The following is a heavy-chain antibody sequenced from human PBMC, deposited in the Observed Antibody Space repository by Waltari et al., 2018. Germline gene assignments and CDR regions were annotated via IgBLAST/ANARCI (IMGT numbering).Heavy chain of an antibody. CDR3: VRDSSGTY. V-gene: IGHV3-74*01. CDR1: GFTFRCHW. Sequence: EVQLVESGVGLVQPGGSLRLSCAASGFTFRCHWMYWVLQTPGKGLGWVSGINSDGSSTSYADSVKGRVTISRDNAKNTLYLQMNSLRAEDTAVYYCVRDSSGTYWGQGTQVTVSS. J-gene: IGHJ4*02. CDR2: INSDGSST. D-gene: IGHD3-22*01.